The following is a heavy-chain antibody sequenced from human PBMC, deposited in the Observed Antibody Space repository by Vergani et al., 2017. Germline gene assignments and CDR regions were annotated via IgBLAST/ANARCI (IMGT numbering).Heavy chain of an antibody. CDR3: ARGNYYGSGTYVDP. J-gene: IGHJ5*02. D-gene: IGHD3-10*01. V-gene: IGHV3-23*01. Sequence: EVQLLQSEGAVVQPGGSLRLSCVASGFTFSSHAMSWVRQGHGQGLEWVSSIKNTGDSTHYADSVKGRFTISRDTSKNTLHLQINNLRVEDTAVYYCARGNYYGSGTYVDPWGQGTLVTSPQ. CDR1: GFTFSSHA. CDR2: IKNTGDST.